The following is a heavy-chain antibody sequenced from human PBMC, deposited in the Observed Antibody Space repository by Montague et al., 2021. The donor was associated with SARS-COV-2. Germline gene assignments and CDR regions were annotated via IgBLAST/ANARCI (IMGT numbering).Heavy chain of an antibody. J-gene: IGHJ4*02. CDR3: ARIPVGSKYYFDF. CDR1: GDSVSSNLDT. D-gene: IGHD2-2*01. CDR2: TYYRSKWYN. V-gene: IGHV6-1*01. Sequence: CAISGDSVSSNLDTWDGLRRSPSRGREGRGRTYYRSKWYNDYAESVKSRITIDPDTSKHQFSLHLNSVTPEDTAVYYCARIPVGSKYYFDFWGQGTLVTVSS.